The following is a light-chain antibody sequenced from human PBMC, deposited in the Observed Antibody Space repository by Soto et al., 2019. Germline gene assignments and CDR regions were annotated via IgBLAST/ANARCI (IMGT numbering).Light chain of an antibody. J-gene: IGKJ5*01. CDR1: QGISSW. CDR3: QPGNSFTIT. V-gene: IGKV1D-12*01. Sequence: DIQMTQSPSSVSASVGDRVTITCRASQGISSWLAWYQQKPGQAHKLRIYAASSLQSGVTSRFGGSGSGTDFTLTISSLQPEDFTTYCCQPGNSFTITFGQGTRMEIK. CDR2: AAS.